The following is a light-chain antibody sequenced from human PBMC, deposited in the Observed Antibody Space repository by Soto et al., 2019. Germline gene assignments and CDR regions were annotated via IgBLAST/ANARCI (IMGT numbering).Light chain of an antibody. CDR3: QHYNNWPA. J-gene: IGKJ1*01. V-gene: IGKV3-15*01. Sequence: EIVMTQSPATLSVSPGERATLSCRASQSVSSKLAWYQQKPGQAPRLLIYGASTRATGVPARFSGSGSGTEFTLTISGLQSEDFAVYYCQHYNNWPAFGQGTKVEIK. CDR2: GAS. CDR1: QSVSSK.